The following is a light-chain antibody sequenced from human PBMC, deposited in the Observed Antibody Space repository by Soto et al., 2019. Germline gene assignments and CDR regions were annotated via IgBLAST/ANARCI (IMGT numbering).Light chain of an antibody. CDR3: NSYASSTSLV. Sequence: QSALTQPASVSGSPGQSITISCTGTNSDIGDYNYVSWYQQHPGKAPKLIIYAVSNRPSGVSNRFSGSKSGNTASLTISGLQAEDEADYYCNSYASSTSLVFGGGTKLTVL. CDR2: AVS. CDR1: NSDIGDYNY. J-gene: IGLJ3*02. V-gene: IGLV2-14*01.